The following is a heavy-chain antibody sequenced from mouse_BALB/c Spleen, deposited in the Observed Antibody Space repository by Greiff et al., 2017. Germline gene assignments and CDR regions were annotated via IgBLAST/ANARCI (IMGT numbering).Heavy chain of an antibody. J-gene: IGHJ3*01. CDR1: GFSLTGYG. CDR3: ARGDYRYDAFAY. Sequence: VQLVESGPGLVALSQSLSITCTVSGFSLTGYGVNWVRQPPGKGLGGLGMIWGDGSTDYNSALKSRLSISKDNSKSQVFLKMNSLQTDDTARYYCARGDYRYDAFAYWGQGTLVTVSA. D-gene: IGHD2-14*01. V-gene: IGHV2-6-7*01. CDR2: IWGDGST.